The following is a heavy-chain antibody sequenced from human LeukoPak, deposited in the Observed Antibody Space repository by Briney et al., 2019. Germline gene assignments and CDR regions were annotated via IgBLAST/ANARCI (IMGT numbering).Heavy chain of an antibody. Sequence: PSETLSLTCAVSGGSIYSQNWWSWVRQPPGKGLGWIGEVFQSGSTNYDPSLKTRVTISVDKSRNQFSLTLSSATAADTAVYYCASYMIVPGTRGFDNWGQGTLVTVSS. V-gene: IGHV4-4*02. J-gene: IGHJ4*02. CDR2: VFQSGST. D-gene: IGHD6-19*01. CDR3: ASYMIVPGTRGFDN. CDR1: GGSIYSQNW.